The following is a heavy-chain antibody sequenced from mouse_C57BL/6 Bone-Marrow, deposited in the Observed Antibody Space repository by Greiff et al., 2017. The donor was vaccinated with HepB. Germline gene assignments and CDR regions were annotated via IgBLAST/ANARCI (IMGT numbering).Heavy chain of an antibody. CDR3: FYGYDGYWYVYV. J-gene: IGHJ1*03. CDR1: GYTFTDYE. D-gene: IGHD2-2*01. Sequence: QVQLQQSGAELVRPGASVTLSCKASGYTFTDYEMHWVKQTPVHGLEWIGAIDPETGGTAYNQKFKGKAILTADKSSSTAYMELRSLTSEDSAVYYGFYGYDGYWYVYVWGTGTTVTVTS. CDR2: IDPETGGT. V-gene: IGHV1-15*01.